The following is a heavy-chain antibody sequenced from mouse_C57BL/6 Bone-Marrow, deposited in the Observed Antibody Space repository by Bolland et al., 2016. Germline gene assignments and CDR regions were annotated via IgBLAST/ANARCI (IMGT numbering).Heavy chain of an antibody. CDR2: ET. V-gene: IGHV6-7*01. Sequence: ETYYSDSVKGRFTISRDDSKSSVYLQMNNLRAEDTGIYYCTLTGTWRFAYWGQGTLV. D-gene: IGHD4-1*01. CDR3: TLTGTWRFAY. J-gene: IGHJ3*01.